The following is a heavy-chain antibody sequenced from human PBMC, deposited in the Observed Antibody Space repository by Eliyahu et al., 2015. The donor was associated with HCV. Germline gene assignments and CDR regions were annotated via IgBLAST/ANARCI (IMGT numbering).Heavy chain of an antibody. CDR2: ISSSSSYI. CDR1: S. Sequence: SMNWVRQAPGKGLEWVSSISSSSSYIYYADSVKGRFTISRDNAKNSLYLQMNSLRAEDTAVYYCTSTQVVAAQFRGADDAFDIWGQGTMVTVSS. CDR3: TSTQVVAAQFRGADDAFDI. V-gene: IGHV3-21*01. D-gene: IGHD2-15*01. J-gene: IGHJ3*02.